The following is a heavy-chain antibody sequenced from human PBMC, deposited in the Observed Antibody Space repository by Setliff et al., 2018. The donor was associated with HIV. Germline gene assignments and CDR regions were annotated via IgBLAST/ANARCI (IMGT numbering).Heavy chain of an antibody. CDR3: ARVGLEGDMAGRQRTYAFGY. CDR1: GFTLNSYS. V-gene: IGHV3-21*01. CDR2: ISSSGGYI. J-gene: IGHJ4*02. Sequence: GGSLRLSCAASGFTLNSYSMNWVRQAPGKGLEWVSSISSSGGYILYADSVKGRFTISRDNAKNSLYLQMNKLRVEDTAVYYCARVGLEGDMAGRQRTYAFGYWGQGTLVTVSS. D-gene: IGHD2-15*01.